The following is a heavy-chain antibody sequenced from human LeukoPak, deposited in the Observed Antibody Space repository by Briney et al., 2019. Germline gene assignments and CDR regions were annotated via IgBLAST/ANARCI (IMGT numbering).Heavy chain of an antibody. Sequence: ASVKVSCKASGYTFTSYYIHWVRQAPGQGVEWMGWINPNSGGTKYAQKFQGRVTMTRDTSINTVYMALNWLTSDDTAVYYCARGQQWLEAFDYWGLGTLVTVSS. V-gene: IGHV1-2*02. D-gene: IGHD6-19*01. CDR1: GYTFTSYY. CDR2: INPNSGGT. CDR3: ARGQQWLEAFDY. J-gene: IGHJ4*02.